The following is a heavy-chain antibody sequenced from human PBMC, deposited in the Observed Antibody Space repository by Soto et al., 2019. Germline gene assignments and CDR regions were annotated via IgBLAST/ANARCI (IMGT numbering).Heavy chain of an antibody. D-gene: IGHD2-2*01. J-gene: IGHJ6*02. Sequence: GESLKISCKGSGYSFATYWIAWVRQMPGKGLEWMGIIYPGDSDTRYSPSFQGQVTISADKSISTAYLQWSSLKASDTAMYYCARHRTADHCSSTSCYAYYYYGMDVWGQGTTVTVSS. V-gene: IGHV5-51*01. CDR2: IYPGDSDT. CDR3: ARHRTADHCSSTSCYAYYYYGMDV. CDR1: GYSFATYW.